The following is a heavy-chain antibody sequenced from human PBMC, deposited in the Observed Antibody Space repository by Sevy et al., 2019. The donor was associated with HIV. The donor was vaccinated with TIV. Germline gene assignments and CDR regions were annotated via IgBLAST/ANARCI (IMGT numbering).Heavy chain of an antibody. Sequence: SETLSLTYAVSDGSISSSNWWSWVRQPPGKGLEWIAEIYHSETTNYNPSLKSRVTISVDKSKNQVSLKLSFVTAADTAVYYCARGHGDYVDYWGQGILVTVSS. CDR2: IYHSETT. V-gene: IGHV4-4*02. CDR1: DGSISSSNW. CDR3: ARGHGDYVDY. J-gene: IGHJ4*02. D-gene: IGHD4-17*01.